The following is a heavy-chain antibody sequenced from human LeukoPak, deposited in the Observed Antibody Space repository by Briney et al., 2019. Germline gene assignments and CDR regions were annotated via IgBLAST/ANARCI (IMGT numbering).Heavy chain of an antibody. CDR2: IYYSGST. CDR3: ARHGPLFIAAAASFDY. J-gene: IGHJ4*02. Sequence: PSETLSLTCTVSGDSINNYYWSWIRQPPGKGLEWIGYIYYSGSTNYNPSLKSRVTISVDTSKNQFSLKLSSVTAADTAVYYCARHGPLFIAAAASFDYWGQGTLVTVSS. D-gene: IGHD6-13*01. V-gene: IGHV4-59*08. CDR1: GDSINNYY.